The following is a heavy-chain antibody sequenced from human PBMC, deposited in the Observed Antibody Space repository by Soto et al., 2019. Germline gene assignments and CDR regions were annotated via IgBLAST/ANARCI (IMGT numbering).Heavy chain of an antibody. CDR3: AKGPADELRYFDWSLFDY. J-gene: IGHJ4*02. Sequence: GGSLRLSCAASGFTFSSYAMSWVRQAPGKGLEWVSAISGSGGSTYYADSVKGRFTISRDNSKNTLYLQMNSLRAEDTAVYYCAKGPADELRYFDWSLFDYWGQGTLVTVSS. V-gene: IGHV3-23*01. D-gene: IGHD3-9*01. CDR2: ISGSGGST. CDR1: GFTFSSYA.